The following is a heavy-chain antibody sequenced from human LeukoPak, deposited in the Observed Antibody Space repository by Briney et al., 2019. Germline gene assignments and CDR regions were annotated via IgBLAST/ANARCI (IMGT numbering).Heavy chain of an antibody. CDR2: IKQDGSEK. D-gene: IGHD2-21*01. V-gene: IGHV3-7*01. CDR3: AKYCGGDCYGMDV. J-gene: IGHJ6*02. Sequence: HPGGSLRLSCAASGFYFSSYWMSWVRQAPGKGLEWVANIKQDGSEKDYVDSVKGRFTISRDNAKNSLYLQMNSLRAEDTAVYYCAKYCGGDCYGMDVWGQGTTVTVSS. CDR1: GFYFSSYW.